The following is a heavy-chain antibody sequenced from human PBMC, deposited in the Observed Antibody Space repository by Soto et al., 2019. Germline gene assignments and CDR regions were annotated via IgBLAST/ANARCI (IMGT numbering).Heavy chain of an antibody. Sequence: QVQLVQSGAEVKKPGASVKVSCKASGYTFTGYYMHWVRQAPGQGLEWMGWINPNSGGTNYAQKFQGWVTMTRDTSISTAYMELSRLRSDDTAVYYCARAKSCGGDCYGGSNFDYWGQGTLVTVSS. CDR1: GYTFTGYY. D-gene: IGHD2-21*02. CDR3: ARAKSCGGDCYGGSNFDY. V-gene: IGHV1-2*04. CDR2: INPNSGGT. J-gene: IGHJ4*02.